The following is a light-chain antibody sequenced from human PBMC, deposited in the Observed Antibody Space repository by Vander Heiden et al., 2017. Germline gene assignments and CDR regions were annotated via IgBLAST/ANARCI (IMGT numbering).Light chain of an antibody. CDR3: ETWDTSLSAEV. V-gene: IGLV1-51*01. Sequence: QSVLTQPPSVSAAPGQKVTISCSGSSSNIGNNYVSWFQQLPGTAPKLLIYDNDQRPSGIPDRFSASKSGTSATLAITGLQTGDEADYYCETWDTSLSAEVFSGGTKLTVL. CDR1: SSNIGNNY. CDR2: DND. J-gene: IGLJ3*02.